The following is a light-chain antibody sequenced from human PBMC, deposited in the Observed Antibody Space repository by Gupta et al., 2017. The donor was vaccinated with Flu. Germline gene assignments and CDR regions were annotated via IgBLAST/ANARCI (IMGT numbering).Light chain of an antibody. CDR2: GAF. Sequence: EVMLTQSPGTLSLSPGERATLSCRASQSVVSNYLAWYQQKPGQAPRLLIYGAFSRGTGIPDRFSGGGSGTDFTLTISRLEPEDFAVYYCQQDGSSPFTFGQGTRMEIK. CDR3: QQDGSSPFT. V-gene: IGKV3-20*01. J-gene: IGKJ5*01. CDR1: QSVVSNY.